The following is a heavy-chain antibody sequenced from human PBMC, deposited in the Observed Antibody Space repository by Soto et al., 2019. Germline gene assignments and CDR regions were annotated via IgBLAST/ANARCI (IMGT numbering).Heavy chain of an antibody. V-gene: IGHV3-30*18. J-gene: IGHJ4*02. CDR3: AKDAGYPWASAGYSKLLDY. CDR1: GFTFSSYG. CDR2: ISYDGSNT. D-gene: IGHD6-13*01. Sequence: QVQLVESGGGVVQPWRSLRLSCAASGFTFSSYGMHWFRQAPGKGLEWVAVISYDGSNTYYEDSVKGRFTISRDNSKNTLYLQMNSLRAEDTAVYYCAKDAGYPWASAGYSKLLDYWCQGTLVTVSS.